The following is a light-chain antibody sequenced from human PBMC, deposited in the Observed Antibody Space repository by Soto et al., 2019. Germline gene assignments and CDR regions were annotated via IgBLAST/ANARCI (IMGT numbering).Light chain of an antibody. Sequence: QSALTQPASVSGSPGQSITISCTGTSSDVGGYNYVSWYQQHPGKAPKLMIYEVSNRPSGVSNRFSGSKSGNTASLTISGLPAEDEGDYFCSSYGSTSTRYVFGTGTKLTVL. V-gene: IGLV2-14*01. CDR1: SSDVGGYNY. CDR2: EVS. J-gene: IGLJ1*01. CDR3: SSYGSTSTRYV.